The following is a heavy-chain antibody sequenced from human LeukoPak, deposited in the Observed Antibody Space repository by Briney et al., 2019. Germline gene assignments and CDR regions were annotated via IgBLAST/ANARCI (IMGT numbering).Heavy chain of an antibody. CDR1: GYTFTSNY. Sequence: ASVKVSCKAFGYTFTSNYMHWVRQAPGQGPEWMGVISPSGGSTTYAQKFQGRVTLTRDMSTSTDYLELSSLRSEDTAVYYCAREKAAAGSSRWFDPWGQGTLVTVSS. D-gene: IGHD6-13*01. CDR2: ISPSGGST. V-gene: IGHV1-46*01. J-gene: IGHJ5*02. CDR3: AREKAAAGSSRWFDP.